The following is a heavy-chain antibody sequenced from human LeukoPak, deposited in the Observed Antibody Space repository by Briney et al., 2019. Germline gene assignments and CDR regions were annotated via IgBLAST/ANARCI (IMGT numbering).Heavy chain of an antibody. V-gene: IGHV3-9*01. CDR3: ARDWMLFHRPDY. D-gene: IGHD2-21*01. CDR2: ISWNSGSI. J-gene: IGHJ4*02. Sequence: GRSLRLSCAASGFTFDDYAMHWVRQAPGKGLEWVSGISWNSGSIGYADSVKGRFTISRDNAKNSLFLQMNSLRAEDTAMYYCARDWMLFHRPDYWGQGTLVTVSS. CDR1: GFTFDDYA.